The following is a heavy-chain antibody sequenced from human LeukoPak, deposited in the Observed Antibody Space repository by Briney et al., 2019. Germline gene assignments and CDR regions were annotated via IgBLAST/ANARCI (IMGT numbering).Heavy chain of an antibody. CDR3: ARGPGGPNPFDY. D-gene: IGHD2-15*01. J-gene: IGHJ4*02. V-gene: IGHV4-34*01. Sequence: SETLSLTCAVYGGSFSGYYWSWIRQPPGKGLEWIEEINHSGSTNYNPSLKSRVTISVDTSKNQFSLKLSSVTAADTAVYYCARGPGGPNPFDYWGQGTLVTVSS. CDR2: INHSGST. CDR1: GGSFSGYY.